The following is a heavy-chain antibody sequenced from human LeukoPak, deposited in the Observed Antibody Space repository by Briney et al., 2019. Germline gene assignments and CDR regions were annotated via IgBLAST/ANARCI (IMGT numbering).Heavy chain of an antibody. V-gene: IGHV3-23*01. CDR2: ISGSGTTT. D-gene: IGHD3-10*01. CDR1: GFTFSTYA. CDR3: ARTPYYYGSGCSVFDY. J-gene: IGHJ4*02. Sequence: PGGSLRLSCAASGFTFSTYAMSWVRQAPGKGLDWVSAISGSGTTTYSANSVKGRFTISRDNSKNTLYLQMNSLRAEDTAVYYCARTPYYYGSGCSVFDYWGQGTLVTVSS.